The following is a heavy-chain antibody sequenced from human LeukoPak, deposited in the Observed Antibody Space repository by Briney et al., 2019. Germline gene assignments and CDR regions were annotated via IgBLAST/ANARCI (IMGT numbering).Heavy chain of an antibody. CDR1: GFTFSSFE. CDR3: AREGGYYDSSGANWFDP. J-gene: IGHJ5*02. Sequence: GGSLRLSCVASGFTFSSFEMRWVRQAPGKGLEWVSYISSSGSTIYYADSVKGRFTISRDNAKNSLYLQMNSLRAEDTAVYYCAREGGYYDSSGANWFDPWGQGTLVTVSS. CDR2: ISSSGSTI. D-gene: IGHD3-22*01. V-gene: IGHV3-48*03.